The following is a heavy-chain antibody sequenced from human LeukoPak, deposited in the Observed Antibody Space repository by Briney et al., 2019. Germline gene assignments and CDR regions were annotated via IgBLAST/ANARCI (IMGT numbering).Heavy chain of an antibody. CDR1: GYTFTSYG. CDR2: ISAYNGNT. J-gene: IGHJ6*02. Sequence: ASVKVSCKASGYTFTSYGISWVRQAPGQGLERMGWISAYNGNTNYAQKLQGRVTMTTDTSTSTAYMELRSLRSDDTAVYYCARDHSYRGYGIYGMDVWGQGTTVTVSS. CDR3: ARDHSYRGYGIYGMDV. V-gene: IGHV1-18*01. D-gene: IGHD5-12*01.